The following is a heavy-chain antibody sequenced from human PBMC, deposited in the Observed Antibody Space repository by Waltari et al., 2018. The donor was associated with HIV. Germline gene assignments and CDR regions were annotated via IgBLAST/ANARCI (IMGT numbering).Heavy chain of an antibody. V-gene: IGHV1-2*02. Sequence: QVQLVQSGAEVKKPGASVKVSCKASGYTFTGYSMHWVRQAPGQGLEWMGWINPNSGGTNYAQKFQGRVTMTRDTSISTAYMELSRLRSDDTAVYYCATALYSSSSAGSIDYWGQGTLVTVSS. D-gene: IGHD6-6*01. J-gene: IGHJ4*02. CDR2: INPNSGGT. CDR3: ATALYSSSSAGSIDY. CDR1: GYTFTGYS.